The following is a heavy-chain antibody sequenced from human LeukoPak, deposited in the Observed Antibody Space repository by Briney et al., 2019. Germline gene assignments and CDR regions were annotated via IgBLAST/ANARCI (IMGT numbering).Heavy chain of an antibody. CDR2: INWNGGGT. D-gene: IGHD3-22*01. CDR3: ARDVNYYDSSGYYSSFDY. Sequence: GGSLRLSCAASGFTFSSYAMSWVRQAPGKGLEWVSGINWNGGGTSYADSVKGRFTISRDNAKNSLSLQMDSLRAEDTALYYCARDVNYYDSSGYYSSFDYWGQGTLVTVSS. CDR1: GFTFSSYA. V-gene: IGHV3-20*04. J-gene: IGHJ4*02.